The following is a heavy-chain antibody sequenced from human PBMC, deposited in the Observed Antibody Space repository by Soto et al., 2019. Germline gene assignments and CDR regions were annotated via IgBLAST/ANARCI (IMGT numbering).Heavy chain of an antibody. CDR3: ARHSSWLDAFDI. J-gene: IGHJ3*02. V-gene: IGHV4-39*01. Sequence: QLQLQESGPGLVKPSETLSLTCTVSGGSISSSSYYWGWIRQPPGKGLEWIGSIYYSGSTYYNPSLKSRVTLSVDTSKNQFSLKLSSVTAADTAVYYCARHSSWLDAFDIWGQGTMVTVSS. CDR1: GGSISSSSYY. D-gene: IGHD3-10*01. CDR2: IYYSGST.